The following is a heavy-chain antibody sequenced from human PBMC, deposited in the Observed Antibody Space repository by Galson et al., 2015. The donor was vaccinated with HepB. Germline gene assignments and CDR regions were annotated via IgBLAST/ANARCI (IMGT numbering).Heavy chain of an antibody. Sequence: SLRLSCAASGITFRNSWMDRVRQAPGKGLEWVANIKPDGTETYYLDSVKGRFIISRDNAHNSLYLQMNNVRAEDTAVYYCARDRGWLQFDSWGQGTLVAVSS. CDR1: GITFRNSW. CDR3: ARDRGWLQFDS. CDR2: IKPDGTET. J-gene: IGHJ4*02. D-gene: IGHD5-12*01. V-gene: IGHV3-7*01.